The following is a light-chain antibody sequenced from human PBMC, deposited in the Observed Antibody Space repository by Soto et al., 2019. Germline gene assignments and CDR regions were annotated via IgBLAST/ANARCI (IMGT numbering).Light chain of an antibody. CDR2: KAS. CDR1: QTISTM. J-gene: IGKJ4*01. V-gene: IGKV1-5*03. CDR3: QQYNDYPLT. Sequence: DIQMTQSPSTLSASVGDRITITCRASQTISTMLAWYQQKPGKAPKFLIYKASSLESGVPSRFRGSGSGTEFTLTISSLKPDDFEIYYCQQYNDYPLTFGGGTKVDIK.